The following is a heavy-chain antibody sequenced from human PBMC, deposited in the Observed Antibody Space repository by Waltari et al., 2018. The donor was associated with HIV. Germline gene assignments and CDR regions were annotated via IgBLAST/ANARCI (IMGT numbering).Heavy chain of an antibody. CDR1: GFTFSSYG. CDR2: IWYDGSYK. D-gene: IGHD3-9*01. J-gene: IGHJ4*02. CDR3: ARDPAPYYDILTGYNANYFDY. Sequence: GRSLRLSCAASGFTFSSYGMRWVRQAPGKGLEWVAFIWYDGSYKYYADSVKGRFTISRDNSKNTLYLQMSSLRAEDTAVYYCARDPAPYYDILTGYNANYFDYWGQGTLVTVSS. V-gene: IGHV3-33*01.